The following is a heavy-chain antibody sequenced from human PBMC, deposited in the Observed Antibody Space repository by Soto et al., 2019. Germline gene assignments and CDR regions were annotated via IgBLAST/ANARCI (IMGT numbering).Heavy chain of an antibody. D-gene: IGHD6-13*01. CDR3: ARFYSSTLSKWFDH. CDR1: GCYISSGDYY. CDR2: IYYSGST. Sequence: KPXETLSLTCSVAGCYISSGDYYWSWIRQPPGKSLEWIGNIYYSGSTSYNPSLKSRASISVDTSKIQFSLRLTSVTASDTAVYYCARFYSSTLSKWFDHWGQGALVTVSS. J-gene: IGHJ5*02. V-gene: IGHV4-30-4*01.